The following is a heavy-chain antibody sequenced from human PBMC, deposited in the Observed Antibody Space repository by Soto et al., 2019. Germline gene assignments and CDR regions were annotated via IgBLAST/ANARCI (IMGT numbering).Heavy chain of an antibody. CDR3: AKTYDGSGQPSHWFGP. V-gene: IGHV1-2*02. CDR1: GYTFTGYY. Sequence: ASVKVSCKASGYTFTGYYIHWVRQAPGQGLEWVGWINPKTGATNFAQRFQGRVTMTRDTSITTAYMDLSSLTSDDTATYYCAKTYDGSGQPSHWFGPWGQGTPVTVSS. CDR2: INPKTGAT. J-gene: IGHJ5*02. D-gene: IGHD3-22*01.